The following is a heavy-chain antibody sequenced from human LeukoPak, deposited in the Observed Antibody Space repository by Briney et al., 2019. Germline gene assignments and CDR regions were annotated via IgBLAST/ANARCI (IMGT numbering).Heavy chain of an antibody. V-gene: IGHV4-4*02. CDR2: IYHSGST. CDR1: GGSISSSNW. CDR3: ARLASGSYGPLTPFDY. J-gene: IGHJ4*02. D-gene: IGHD1-26*01. Sequence: SGTLSLTCAVSGGSISSSNWWSWVRQPPGKGLEWIGEIYHSGSTNYNPSLKSRVTISVDTSKNQFSLRLSSVTAADTAVYYSARLASGSYGPLTPFDYWGQGTLVTVSS.